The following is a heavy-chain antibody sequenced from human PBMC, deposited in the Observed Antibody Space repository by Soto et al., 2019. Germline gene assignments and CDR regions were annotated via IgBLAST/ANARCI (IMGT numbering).Heavy chain of an antibody. J-gene: IGHJ4*02. CDR3: ASGPGGFGEFSLDY. D-gene: IGHD3-10*01. CDR1: GGSITTYY. CDR2: IYSGGST. Sequence: QVQLQEWGPGLVKPSETLSLTCTVSGGSITTYYWSWIRQPAGKGLEWIGRIYSGGSTNYNPSLRSRVTVSVDMSKHQFSLKLRSVTAADTAVYYCASGPGGFGEFSLDYWGQGTLVTVSS. V-gene: IGHV4-4*07.